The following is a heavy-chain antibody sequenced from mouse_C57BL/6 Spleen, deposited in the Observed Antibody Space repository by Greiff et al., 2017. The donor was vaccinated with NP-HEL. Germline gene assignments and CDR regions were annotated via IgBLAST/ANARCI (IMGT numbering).Heavy chain of an antibody. J-gene: IGHJ2*01. D-gene: IGHD2-14*01. Sequence: EVKLVESGGGLVKPGGSLKLSCAASGFTFISYAMSWVRQTPEKRLEWVATISDGGSYTYYPDNVKGRFTISRDNAKNNLYLQMSHLKSEDTAMYYCAIGNYFDYWGQGTTLTVSS. CDR2: ISDGGSYT. CDR3: AIGNYFDY. CDR1: GFTFISYA. V-gene: IGHV5-4*03.